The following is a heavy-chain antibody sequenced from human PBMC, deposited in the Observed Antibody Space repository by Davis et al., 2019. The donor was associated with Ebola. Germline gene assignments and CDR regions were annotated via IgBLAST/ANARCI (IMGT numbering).Heavy chain of an antibody. V-gene: IGHV3-7*01. Sequence: GESLKISCAASGFTFSSYWMSWVRQAPGKGLEWVANIKQDGIEKCYVDSVEGRFSVSRDNAKNSLYLQMNSLRAEDTAVYYCAREGGGSWGYWGQGTLVTVSS. CDR3: AREGGGSWGY. J-gene: IGHJ4*02. CDR2: IKQDGIEK. CDR1: GFTFSSYW. D-gene: IGHD2-15*01.